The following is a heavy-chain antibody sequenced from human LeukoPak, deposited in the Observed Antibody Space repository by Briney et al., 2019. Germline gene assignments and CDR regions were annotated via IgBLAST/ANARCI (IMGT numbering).Heavy chain of an antibody. V-gene: IGHV3-23*01. CDR3: AKYIGPSRRIFDY. CDR1: GFTFSSYA. Sequence: PGGSLRLSCAASGFTFSSYAMSWVRQAPGKGLEWVSSISETGAITNYADSVKGRFTISRDNSKNTLYLQMSSLRAEDAAVYFCAKYIGPSRRIFDYWGQGTLVAVSS. CDR2: ISETGAIT. J-gene: IGHJ4*02. D-gene: IGHD2/OR15-2a*01.